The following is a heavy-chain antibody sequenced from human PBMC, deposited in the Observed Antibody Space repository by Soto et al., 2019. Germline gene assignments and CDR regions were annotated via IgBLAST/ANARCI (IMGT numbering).Heavy chain of an antibody. CDR2: IYYSGST. D-gene: IGHD6-13*01. CDR3: ARRYSSSWYSGYNWFDP. V-gene: IGHV4-59*08. CDR1: GGSISSYY. Sequence: QVQLQESGPGLVKPSETLSLTCTVSGGSISSYYWSWIRQPPGKGLEWIGYIYYSGSTNYNPSLKSRVTISVDTSKNQFSLKLSSVTAADTAVYYCARRYSSSWYSGYNWFDPWGQGPLVTVSS. J-gene: IGHJ5*02.